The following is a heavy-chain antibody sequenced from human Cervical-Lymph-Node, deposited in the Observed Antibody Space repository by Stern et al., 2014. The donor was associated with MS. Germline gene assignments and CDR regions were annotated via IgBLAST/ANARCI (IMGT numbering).Heavy chain of an antibody. CDR3: VRAERYGLRDY. D-gene: IGHD5-24*01. Sequence: QITLKESGPVLVKPTETLTLTCTVSAVSLTNTKMGVSWIGQSPGMALEWLTHIFLNGGNFDNTHLEDKLTASKDTSKSQMVLTMINVDPVDTGTYLCVRAERYGLRDYWGQGTLVTVSS. CDR2: IFLNGGN. J-gene: IGHJ4*02. CDR1: AVSLTNTKMG. V-gene: IGHV2-26*01.